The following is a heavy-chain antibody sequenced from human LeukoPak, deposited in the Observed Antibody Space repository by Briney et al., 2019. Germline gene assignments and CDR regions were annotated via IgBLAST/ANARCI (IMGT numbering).Heavy chain of an antibody. Sequence: GGSLRLSCAASGFTFSSYEMNWGRQAPGKGLEGVSYISSSGSTIYYADSVKGRFTISRDNAKNSLYLQMNSLRAQDTAVYYCAELGITMIGGVWGKGTTVTISS. D-gene: IGHD3-10*02. CDR1: GFTFSSYE. CDR2: ISSSGSTI. J-gene: IGHJ6*04. V-gene: IGHV3-48*03. CDR3: AELGITMIGGV.